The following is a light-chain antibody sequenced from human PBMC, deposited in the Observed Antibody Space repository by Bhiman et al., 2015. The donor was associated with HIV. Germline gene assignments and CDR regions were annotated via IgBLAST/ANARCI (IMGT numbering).Light chain of an antibody. V-gene: IGLV1-51*01. J-gene: IGLJ2*01. CDR1: SSNIGNNY. Sequence: QSVLTQPPPCLRPQGQKVTISCSGSSSNIGNNYVPWYQQFPGTAPKLLISDNNKRPSGIPDRFSVSKSGTSATLGITGLQAGGQALYYCGTWDSSLSAGVFGGGTKVTVL. CDR3: GTWDSSLSAGV. CDR2: DNN.